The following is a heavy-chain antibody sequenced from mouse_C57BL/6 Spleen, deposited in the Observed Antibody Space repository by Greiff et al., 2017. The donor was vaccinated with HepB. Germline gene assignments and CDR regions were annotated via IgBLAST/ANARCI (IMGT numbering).Heavy chain of an antibody. Sequence: VQLVESGPELVKPGASVKISCKASGYAFSSSWMNWVKQRPGKGLEWIGRIYPGDGDTNYNGKFKGKATLTADKSSSTAYMQLSSLTSEDSAVYFCARDCRGTNYFAINYWGKGTSVTVSS. CDR1: GYAFSSSW. D-gene: IGHD3-1*01. CDR3: ARDCRGTNYFAINY. CDR2: IYPGDGDT. J-gene: IGHJ4*01. V-gene: IGHV1-82*01.